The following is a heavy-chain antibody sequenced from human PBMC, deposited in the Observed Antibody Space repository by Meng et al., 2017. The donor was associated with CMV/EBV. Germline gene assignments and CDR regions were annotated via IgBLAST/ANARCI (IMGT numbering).Heavy chain of an antibody. CDR2: ISYDGNNK. V-gene: IGHV3-30-3*01. CDR1: GFTFNDYA. D-gene: IGHD3-3*01. CDR3: AKEAEPHSGYDFWSGYYTSGMDV. J-gene: IGHJ6*02. Sequence: GESLKISCAASGFTFNDYAMHWVRQAPGKGLEWVAVISYDGNNKYYADFVKGRFTISRDNSKNTLNLQMNSLRAEDTAVYYCAKEAEPHSGYDFWSGYYTSGMDVWGQGTTVTVSS.